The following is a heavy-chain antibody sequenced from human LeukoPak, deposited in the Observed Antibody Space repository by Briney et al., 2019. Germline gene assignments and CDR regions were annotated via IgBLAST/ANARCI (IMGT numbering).Heavy chain of an antibody. J-gene: IGHJ6*02. V-gene: IGHV3-15*04. CDR1: GFTFNYAW. CDR3: TTGPQLGIYYYYYGMDV. CDR2: TVSEIDGGTT. Sequence: GGSLRLSCAASGFTFNYAWMSWVRQVPGKGLEWVGQTVSEIDGGTTDYAAPVKGRFTISRDDSKNTLYLQMNSLKTEDTAVYYCTTGPQLGIYYYYYGMDVWGQGTTVTVSS. D-gene: IGHD1-1*01.